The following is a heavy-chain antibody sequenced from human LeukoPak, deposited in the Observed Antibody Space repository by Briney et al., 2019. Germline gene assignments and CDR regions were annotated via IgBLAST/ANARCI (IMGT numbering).Heavy chain of an antibody. V-gene: IGHV1-3*01. D-gene: IGHD6-13*01. Sequence: ASVKVSCKASGYTFTNFDINWVRQATGQRLEWMGWINAGNGNTKYSQKFQGRVTITRDTSASTAYMELSSLRSEDTAVYYCARAQGIAAAGTLNWGQGTLVTVSS. J-gene: IGHJ4*02. CDR2: INAGNGNT. CDR1: GYTFTNFD. CDR3: ARAQGIAAAGTLN.